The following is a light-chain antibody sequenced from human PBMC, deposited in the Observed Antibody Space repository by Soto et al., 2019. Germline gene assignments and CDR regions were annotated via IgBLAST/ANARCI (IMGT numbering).Light chain of an antibody. V-gene: IGKV1-39*01. Sequence: DIQMSQSPSSLSASVGDTVTITCRASQNIDNFVAWYQQRPGKAPKLLIHAATSLQRGVPSRFSGSESGTDFTLTISSLQPGDFGTYYCQQSYTAPRFGQGTKVDIK. CDR1: QNIDNF. CDR3: QQSYTAPR. CDR2: AAT. J-gene: IGKJ2*03.